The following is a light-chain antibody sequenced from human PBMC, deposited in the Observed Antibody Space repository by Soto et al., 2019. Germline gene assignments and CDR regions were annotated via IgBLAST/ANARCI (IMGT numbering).Light chain of an antibody. CDR3: SSYTSSSTLYV. CDR2: EVT. CDR1: SSDVGSYNY. V-gene: IGLV2-14*01. Sequence: SVLTQPASVSVSPGQSITISCTGASSDVGSYNYVSWYQQYPGKAPKLIIYEVTNRPSGVSNRFSGSKSGNTASLTISGLQAEDEADYYCSSYTSSSTLYVFATGTKVTVL. J-gene: IGLJ1*01.